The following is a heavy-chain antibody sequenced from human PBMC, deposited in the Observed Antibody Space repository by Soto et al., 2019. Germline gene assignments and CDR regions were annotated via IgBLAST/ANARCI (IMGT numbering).Heavy chain of an antibody. V-gene: IGHV1-2*02. CDR1: GYTFTNHY. Sequence: ASVKVSCKASGYTFTNHYIHWVRQAPGQGLEWMGWVNPDSGGIKYAQKYQGRVTMTRDTSITTAYMELSRLRSDDTAVYYCAGLDSGAYYDGALDIWGRGTMVTVS. CDR3: AGLDSGAYYDGALDI. J-gene: IGHJ3*02. D-gene: IGHD3-22*01. CDR2: VNPDSGGI.